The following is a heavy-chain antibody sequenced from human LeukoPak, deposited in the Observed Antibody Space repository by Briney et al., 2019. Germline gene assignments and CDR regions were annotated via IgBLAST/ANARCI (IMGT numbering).Heavy chain of an antibody. V-gene: IGHV3-30*01. D-gene: IGHD6-25*01. CDR1: GFTFSSYA. CDR3: ARASAKGY. J-gene: IGHJ4*02. CDR2: ISYDGSNK. Sequence: GRSLRLSCAASGFTFSSYAMHWVRQAPGKGLEWVAVISYDGSNKYYADSVKGRFTISRDNSKNTLFLQMNSLRVEDTAVYYFARASAKGYWGQGTLVTVAS.